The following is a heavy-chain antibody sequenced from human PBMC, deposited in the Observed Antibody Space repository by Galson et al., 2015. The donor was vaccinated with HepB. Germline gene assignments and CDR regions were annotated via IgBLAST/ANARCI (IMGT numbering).Heavy chain of an antibody. J-gene: IGHJ3*02. CDR3: ARDNRRDILSADAFDI. V-gene: IGHV3-48*04. D-gene: IGHD1-14*01. CDR1: GFTFSSYR. Sequence: SLRLSCAASGFTFSSYRMNWVRQAPGKGLEWVSYISSSSSTIYYADSVKGRFTISRDNAKNSLYLQMNSLRAEDTAVYYCARDNRRDILSADAFDIWGQGTMVTVSS. CDR2: ISSSSSTI.